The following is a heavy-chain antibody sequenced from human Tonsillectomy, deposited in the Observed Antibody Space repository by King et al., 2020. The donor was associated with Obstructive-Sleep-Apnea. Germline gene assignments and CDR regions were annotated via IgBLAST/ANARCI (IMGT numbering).Heavy chain of an antibody. D-gene: IGHD2-15*01. J-gene: IGHJ2*01. CDR3: AQWISVLSPYLGAVLAAPHYYFDL. CDR2: IGTVGDA. V-gene: IGHV3-13*01. Sequence: EVQLVESGGGLVQPGGSLRLSCAASGFTFNTYEMHWVRQPTGNGLEWVAAIGTVGDAYYSDSVRGRFTISRENGENSLYLQMNSLRAGDTAMYYCAQWISVLSPYLGAVLAAPHYYFDLWGRGTLVTVSS. CDR1: GFTFNTYE.